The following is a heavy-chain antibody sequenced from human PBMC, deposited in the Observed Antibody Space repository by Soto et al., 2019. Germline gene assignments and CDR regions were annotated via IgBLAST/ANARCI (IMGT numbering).Heavy chain of an antibody. CDR1: GYTFTSYG. D-gene: IGHD6-19*01. CDR2: ISAYNGNT. CDR3: ARDPNSSGWSENWFDP. V-gene: IGHV1-18*01. Sequence: GASVKVSWKASGYTFTSYGISWVRQAPGQGLEWMGWISAYNGNTNYAQKLQGRVTVTTDTSTSTAYMELRSLRSDDTAVYYCARDPNSSGWSENWFDPWGQGTLVTVSS. J-gene: IGHJ5*02.